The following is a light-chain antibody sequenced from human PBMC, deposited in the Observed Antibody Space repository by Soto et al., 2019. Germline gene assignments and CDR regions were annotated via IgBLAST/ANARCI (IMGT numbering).Light chain of an antibody. J-gene: IGLJ1*01. CDR1: NSDIGGYDF. CDR3: ISYTSTSTYV. Sequence: QSALTQPASVSGSPGQSITISCTGTNSDIGGYDFVSWYQQLPGKAPKLMIFEVSNRPSGVSDRFSGSKSDNTASLTITGLPPADEADYYCISYTSTSTYVFGTGTKLTVL. V-gene: IGLV2-14*01. CDR2: EVS.